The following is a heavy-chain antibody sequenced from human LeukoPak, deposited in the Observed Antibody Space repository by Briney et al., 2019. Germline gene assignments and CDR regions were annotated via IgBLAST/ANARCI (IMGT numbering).Heavy chain of an antibody. D-gene: IGHD3-10*01. CDR2: ISKSGTSI. CDR1: GFTLSDYN. Sequence: GGSLRLSCAASGFTLSDYNMSWIRQAPGKGLEWVLYISKSGTSIYYADSVKGRFSISRDNAENSLYLQMNSLRADDTAVYYCARDGNAYGYYDYWGQGTLVIVSS. J-gene: IGHJ4*02. V-gene: IGHV3-11*01. CDR3: ARDGNAYGYYDY.